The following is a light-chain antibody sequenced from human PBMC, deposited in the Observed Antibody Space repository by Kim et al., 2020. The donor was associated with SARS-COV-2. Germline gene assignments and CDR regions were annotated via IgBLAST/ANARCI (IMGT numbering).Light chain of an antibody. Sequence: ATINCMSSQSVLDRSNKGNCVAWYPQQPGQAPRLLIYWASTRESGVPDRFSGSGSGTDFTLTITSLQAEDVALYYCQQYSSPPLTFGGGTKVEIK. CDR1: QSVLDRSNKGNC. CDR2: WAS. J-gene: IGKJ4*01. CDR3: QQYSSPPLT. V-gene: IGKV4-1*01.